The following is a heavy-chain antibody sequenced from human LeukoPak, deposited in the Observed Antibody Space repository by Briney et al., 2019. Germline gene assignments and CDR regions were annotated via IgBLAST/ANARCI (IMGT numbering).Heavy chain of an antibody. D-gene: IGHD2-21*02. J-gene: IGHJ1*01. CDR3: TRDPEINIVVVTAPGTEYFQH. CDR2: SRDKVNSYTT. Sequence: GGSLRLSCAASGFTFSDYYMDWVRQAPGKGLEWVGRSRDKVNSYTTEYAASVKGRFTISRDDSKSIAYLQMNSLKTEDTAVYYCTRDPEINIVVVTAPGTEYFQHWGQGTLVTVSS. V-gene: IGHV3-72*01. CDR1: GFTFSDYY.